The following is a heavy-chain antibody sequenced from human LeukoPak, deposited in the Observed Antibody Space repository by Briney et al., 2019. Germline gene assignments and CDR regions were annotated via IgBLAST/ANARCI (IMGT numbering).Heavy chain of an antibody. D-gene: IGHD6-13*01. CDR3: AKGTIAAAGTDCDY. V-gene: IGHV3-23*01. J-gene: IGHJ4*02. CDR2: ISGSGGSS. CDR1: GFTFSSYA. Sequence: PGGSLRLSCAASGFTFSSYAMSWVRQAPGKGLEWVSAISGSGGSSYYADSVKGRFTISRDNSKDTLFLHMSSLRAEDTAVYYCAKGTIAAAGTDCDYWGQGTRVTVSS.